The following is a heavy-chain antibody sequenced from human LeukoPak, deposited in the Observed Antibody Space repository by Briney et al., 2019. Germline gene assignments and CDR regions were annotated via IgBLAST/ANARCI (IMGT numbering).Heavy chain of an antibody. CDR3: ASVGWDSYYFDY. J-gene: IGHJ4*02. Sequence: SETLSLTCTVSGGSISSYYWSWVRQPPGKGLEWIGYIYYSGSTNYNPSLKSRVTISVATSKNQFSLKLSSVTAADTAVYYCASVGWDSYYFDYWGQGTLVTVSS. CDR1: GGSISSYY. V-gene: IGHV4-59*01. CDR2: IYYSGST. D-gene: IGHD1-26*01.